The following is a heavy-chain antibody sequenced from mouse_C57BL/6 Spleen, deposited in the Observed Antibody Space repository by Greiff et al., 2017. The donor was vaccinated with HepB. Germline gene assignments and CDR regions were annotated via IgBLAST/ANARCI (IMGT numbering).Heavy chain of an antibody. CDR2: ISGGGGNT. CDR3: ARRTRGFAY. V-gene: IGHV5-9*01. CDR1: GFTFSSYT. Sequence: DVKLVESGGGLVKPGGSLKLSCAASGFTFSSYTMSWVRQTPEKRLEWVATISGGGGNTYYPDSVKGRFTISRDNAKNTLYLQMSSLRSEDTALYYCARRTRGFAYWGQGTLVTVSA. J-gene: IGHJ3*01.